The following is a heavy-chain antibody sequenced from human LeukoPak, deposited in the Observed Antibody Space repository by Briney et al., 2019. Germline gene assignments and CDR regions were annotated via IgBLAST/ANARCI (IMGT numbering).Heavy chain of an antibody. CDR2: IYDTATN. J-gene: IGHJ6*02. CDR3: AREDPKTTVHEGMDV. V-gene: IGHV4-59*01. D-gene: IGHD4-17*01. Sequence: SETLSLTCSVSGGSISTYYWSWIRQLPGRGLEWIGYIYDTATNNCNPSRRSRVTISVDTSRNQFSLMLSCVTAADTVVYYCAREDPKTTVHEGMDVWGHGTTVSVSS. CDR1: GGSISTYY.